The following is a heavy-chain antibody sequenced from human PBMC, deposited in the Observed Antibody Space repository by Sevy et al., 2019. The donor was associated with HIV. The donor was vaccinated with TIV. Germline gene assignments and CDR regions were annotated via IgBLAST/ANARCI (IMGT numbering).Heavy chain of an antibody. CDR2: VKPKSGGT. D-gene: IGHD3-9*01. CDR3: ALTGGFDV. J-gene: IGHJ4*02. CDR1: GYSFIDHF. Sequence: ASVKVSCKASGYSFIDHFISWMRQAPGQGLGWMGCVKPKSGGTTYAQKFQGRVTMTTDTSINTGYMELNNLRSDDTAVYYCALTGGFDVWGQGTLVTVSS. V-gene: IGHV1-2*02.